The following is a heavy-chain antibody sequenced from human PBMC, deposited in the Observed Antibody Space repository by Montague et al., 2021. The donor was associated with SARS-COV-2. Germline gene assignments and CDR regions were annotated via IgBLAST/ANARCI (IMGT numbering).Heavy chain of an antibody. CDR3: ARVPLYFDGFDF. V-gene: IGHV4-34*01. J-gene: IGHJ4*02. D-gene: IGHD2-2*02. CDR2: CNQSGRTT. CDR1: GGSLTSNY. Sequence: SETLSLTCAVYGGSLTSNYWTWVRQAPGKGLEWIGECNQSGRTTXYNPSLLGRVTISVDMSRNQVFLTLSSVTVADTAVYYCARVPLYFDGFDFWGQGDLVTV.